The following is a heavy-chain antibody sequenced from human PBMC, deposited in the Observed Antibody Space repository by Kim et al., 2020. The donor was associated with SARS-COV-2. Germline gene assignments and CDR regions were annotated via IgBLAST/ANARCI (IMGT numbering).Heavy chain of an antibody. Sequence: SNYHPSLQSRVTISVDTSKNQFSLKLSSVTAADTAVYYCARHGGNDAFDIWGQGTMVTVSS. D-gene: IGHD2-15*01. J-gene: IGHJ3*02. V-gene: IGHV4-59*08. CDR3: ARHGGNDAFDI. CDR2: S.